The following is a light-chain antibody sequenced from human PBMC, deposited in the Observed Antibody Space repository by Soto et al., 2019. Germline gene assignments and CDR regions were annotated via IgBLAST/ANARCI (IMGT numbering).Light chain of an antibody. J-gene: IGKJ1*01. CDR3: QQYNNWPPT. V-gene: IGKV3D-15*01. CDR2: GAS. CDR1: QSVSSN. Sequence: EIVMTQSPATLSVSPGERATLSCRASQSVSSNLAWYQQKPGQAPRLLIYGASTRATGIPARFSGSGSGTEFTLTIGSLQSEDFAVYYCQQYNNWPPTFGQGTKGDIK.